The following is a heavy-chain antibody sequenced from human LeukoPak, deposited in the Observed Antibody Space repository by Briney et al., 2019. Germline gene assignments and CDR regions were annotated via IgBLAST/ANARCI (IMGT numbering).Heavy chain of an antibody. J-gene: IGHJ4*02. CDR1: GGSFSGYY. Sequence: SETLSLTCAVYGGSFSGYYWSWIRQPPGKGLEWIGEINHSGSTNYNPPLKSRVTISVDTSKNQFSLKLSSVTAADTAVYYCARVSEQWLVRYYFDYWGQGTLVTVSS. D-gene: IGHD6-19*01. CDR3: ARVSEQWLVRYYFDY. CDR2: INHSGST. V-gene: IGHV4-34*01.